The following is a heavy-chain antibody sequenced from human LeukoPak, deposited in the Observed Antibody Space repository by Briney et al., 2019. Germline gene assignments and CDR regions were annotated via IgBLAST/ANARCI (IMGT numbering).Heavy chain of an antibody. J-gene: IGHJ4*02. Sequence: SQTLSLTCTVSGGSISSGGYYWSWIRQHPGKGLEWIGYSYYSGSTYYNPSLKSRVTISVDTSKNQFSLKLSSVTAADTAVYYCARVARNYYGSGCDTFAYWGQGTLVTVSS. CDR1: GGSISSGGYY. CDR3: ARVARNYYGSGCDTFAY. D-gene: IGHD3-10*01. CDR2: SYYSGST. V-gene: IGHV4-31*03.